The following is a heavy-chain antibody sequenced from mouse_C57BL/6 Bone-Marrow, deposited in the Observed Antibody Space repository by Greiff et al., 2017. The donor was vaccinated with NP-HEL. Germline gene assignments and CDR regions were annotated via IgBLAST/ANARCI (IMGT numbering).Heavy chain of an antibody. CDR2: FTMYSDAT. D-gene: IGHD1-1*01. CDR1: YFAFMASA. Sequence: LMESGAELVRPGSSVKLSCKDSYFAFMASAMHWVKQRPGHGLEWIGSFTMYSDATEYSENFKGQATLTANTSSSTAYMELSSLTSEDSAVYDCARSRYYYGSSLDYWGQGTTLTVSS. J-gene: IGHJ2*01. CDR3: ARSRYYYGSSLDY. V-gene: IGHV1-49*01.